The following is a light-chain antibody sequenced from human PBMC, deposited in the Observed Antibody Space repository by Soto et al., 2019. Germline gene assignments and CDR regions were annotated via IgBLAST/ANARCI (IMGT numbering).Light chain of an antibody. CDR1: HDINTY. V-gene: IGKV3-11*01. J-gene: IGKJ4*01. CDR2: DAS. CDR3: QHRYNWPLT. Sequence: EVVLTQSPATLSLSPGEKATLSCRASHDINTYLGWYQQKPGQPPRLLIYDASNRASGIPARFTGSGSGTDFTLTIDTLEPEDFAIYYCQHRYNWPLTFGAGTKVEIK.